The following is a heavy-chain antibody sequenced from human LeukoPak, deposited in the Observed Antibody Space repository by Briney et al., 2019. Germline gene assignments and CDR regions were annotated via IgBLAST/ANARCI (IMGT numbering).Heavy chain of an antibody. CDR1: GFTFSSYE. J-gene: IGHJ4*02. V-gene: IGHV3-48*03. CDR2: ISSSGSTI. Sequence: GGSLRLSCAASGFTFSSYEMNWVRQAPGKGLEWVSYISSSGSTIYYADSVKGRFTISRDNAKNSLHLQMNSLRAEDTAVYYCAINQYYYDSSGYYYFDYWGQGTLVTVSS. CDR3: AINQYYYDSSGYYYFDY. D-gene: IGHD3-22*01.